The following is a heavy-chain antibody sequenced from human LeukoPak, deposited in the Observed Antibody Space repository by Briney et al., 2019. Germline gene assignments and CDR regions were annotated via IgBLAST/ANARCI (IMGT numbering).Heavy chain of an antibody. D-gene: IGHD3-22*01. CDR1: GFTFSSYD. CDR2: IGTAGDT. V-gene: IGHV3-13*01. Sequence: GGSLRLSCAASGFTFSSYDMHWVRQATGKGLDWVSAIGTAGDTYYPGSVKGRFTISRENAKNSLYLQMNSLRAGDTDVYYCARGLYYYDSSGYPEAFDIWGQGTMVTVSS. J-gene: IGHJ3*02. CDR3: ARGLYYYDSSGYPEAFDI.